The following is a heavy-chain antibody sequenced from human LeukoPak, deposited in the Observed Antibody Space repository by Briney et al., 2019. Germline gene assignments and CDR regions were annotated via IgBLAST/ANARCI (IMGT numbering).Heavy chain of an antibody. J-gene: IGHJ4*02. CDR3: ARDNYGSGSYNY. Sequence: GASVKVSCKATGGTFSTFPVSWVRQAPGQGLEWMGWISAYNGNTNYAQKLQGRVTMTTDTSTSTAYMELRSLRSDDTAVYYCARDNYGSGSYNYWGQGTLVTVSS. V-gene: IGHV1-18*01. CDR1: GGTFSTFP. D-gene: IGHD3-10*01. CDR2: ISAYNGNT.